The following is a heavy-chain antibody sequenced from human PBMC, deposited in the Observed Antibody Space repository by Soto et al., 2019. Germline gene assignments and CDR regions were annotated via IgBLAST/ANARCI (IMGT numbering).Heavy chain of an antibody. J-gene: IGHJ6*02. Sequence: PGGSLRLSCAASGLTFSSYAMHWVRQAPGKGLEWVALISYDGSEKYYADSVKGRFTIPRDNSKNTLYLQMNSLRAEETAVYYCAREVEGMDVWGQGTTVTSP. CDR1: GLTFSSYA. CDR2: ISYDGSEK. V-gene: IGHV3-30-3*01. CDR3: AREVEGMDV. D-gene: IGHD2-15*01.